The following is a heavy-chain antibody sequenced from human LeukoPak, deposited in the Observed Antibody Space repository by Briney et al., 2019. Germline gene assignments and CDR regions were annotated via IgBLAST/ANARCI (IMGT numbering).Heavy chain of an antibody. CDR3: AKNVGPPFFDY. V-gene: IGHV4-39*07. D-gene: IGHD1-26*01. J-gene: IGHJ4*02. CDR1: GGSISSSSYY. Sequence: SETLSLTCTVSGGSISSSSYYWGWIRQPPGKGLEWIGSIYYSGSTYYNPSLKSRVTISVDTSKNQFSLKLSSVTAADTAVYYCAKNVGPPFFDYGGRETRATVPS. CDR2: IYYSGST.